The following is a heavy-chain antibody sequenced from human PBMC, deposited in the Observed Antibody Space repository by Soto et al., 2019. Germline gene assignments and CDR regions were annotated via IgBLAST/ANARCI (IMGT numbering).Heavy chain of an antibody. Sequence: GGSLRLSCAASGFTFSNYAMSWVRQAPGKGLEWVSAISGGGGTTYYAGSVKGRFTISRDNSKNTLFLQMDSLRAEDTAVYYCAKFFVETGESSGWPWSFHYWGQGTLVTVSS. CDR2: ISGGGGTT. J-gene: IGHJ4*02. V-gene: IGHV3-23*01. CDR3: AKFFVETGESSGWPWSFHY. CDR1: GFTFSNYA. D-gene: IGHD6-25*01.